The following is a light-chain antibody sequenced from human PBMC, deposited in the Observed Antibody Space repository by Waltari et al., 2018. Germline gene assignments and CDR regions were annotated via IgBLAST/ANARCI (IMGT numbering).Light chain of an antibody. J-gene: IGKJ2*01. Sequence: DIQMTQSPSSLSASLGDRVTTTCRASQGISNSLAWYQQKSGKAPKLLLYGASRLESGVPPRFSGSGSGTDYTLTISSLQPDDFATYYCQQYYFTPYTFGQGTKLDIK. CDR3: QQYYFTPYT. CDR1: QGISNS. V-gene: IGKV1-NL1*01. CDR2: GAS.